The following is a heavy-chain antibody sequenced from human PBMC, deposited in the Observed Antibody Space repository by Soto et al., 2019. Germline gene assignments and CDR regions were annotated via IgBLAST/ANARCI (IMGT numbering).Heavy chain of an antibody. CDR1: NASISSRKW. CDR3: ARFRDIVVVPAAYYYFDY. J-gene: IGHJ4*02. V-gene: IGHV4-4*02. Sequence: SETLSLTCTVSNASISSRKWWTWVRQTPGKGLEWIGEIYHSGSTNYNPSLKSRVTISVDTSKNQFSLKLSSVTAADTAVYYCARFRDIVVVPAAYYYFDYWGQGTLVTVSS. CDR2: IYHSGST. D-gene: IGHD2-2*01.